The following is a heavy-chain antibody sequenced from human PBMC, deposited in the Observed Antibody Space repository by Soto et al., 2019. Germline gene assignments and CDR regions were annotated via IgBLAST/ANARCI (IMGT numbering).Heavy chain of an antibody. D-gene: IGHD6-19*01. CDR2: IYYSGST. Sequence: PSETLSLTCSVSGGPINSSSYFWGWVRQPPGKGLEWIGSIYYSGSTYYNPSLRSRVTISVDTSKNQFSLKLSSVTAADTAVFYCARHYSSGSRNWFDPWGQGTLVTSPQ. V-gene: IGHV4-39*01. CDR3: ARHYSSGSRNWFDP. CDR1: GGPINSSSYF. J-gene: IGHJ5*02.